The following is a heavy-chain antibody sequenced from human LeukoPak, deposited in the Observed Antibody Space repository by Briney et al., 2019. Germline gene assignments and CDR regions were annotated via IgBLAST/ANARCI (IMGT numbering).Heavy chain of an antibody. CDR2: ISGSGGST. CDR3: AKDGPMVRGVISPTLYYFDY. D-gene: IGHD3-10*01. CDR1: GFTFSSYA. Sequence: PGGSLRLSCAASGFTFSSYAMSWVRQAPGKGLEWVSAISGSGGSTYYADSVKGRFTISRDNSKNTLYLQINSLRAEDTAVYYCAKDGPMVRGVISPTLYYFDYWGQGTLVTVSS. J-gene: IGHJ4*02. V-gene: IGHV3-23*01.